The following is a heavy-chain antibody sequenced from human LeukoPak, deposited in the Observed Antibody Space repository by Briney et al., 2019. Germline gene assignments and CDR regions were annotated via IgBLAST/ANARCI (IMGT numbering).Heavy chain of an antibody. D-gene: IGHD5-12*01. V-gene: IGHV4-39*01. Sequence: SETLTLSCTASGGSITSSCYHWGWIRQSPGKGLEWIGSIYYSGSTYYNPSLKSRVTISVDTSKNQFSLKLSSVTAADTAVYYCARLNLRGYSRYDATTWFDPRGGGTLVSVSS. CDR1: GGSITSSCYH. CDR2: IYYSGST. CDR3: ARLNLRGYSRYDATTWFDP. J-gene: IGHJ5*02.